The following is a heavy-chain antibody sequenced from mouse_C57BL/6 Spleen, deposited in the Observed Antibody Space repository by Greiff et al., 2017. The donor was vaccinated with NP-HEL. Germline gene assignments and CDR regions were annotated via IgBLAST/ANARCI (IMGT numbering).Heavy chain of an antibody. Sequence: VQLQQSGTVLARPGASVKMSCKTSGYTFTSYWMHWVKQRPGQGLEWIGAIYPGNSDTSYNQKFKGKAKLTAVTSASTAYMELSSLTNEDSAVYYCTRKVYGPYYFDYWGQGTTLTVSS. CDR3: TRKVYGPYYFDY. J-gene: IGHJ2*01. CDR1: GYTFTSYW. V-gene: IGHV1-5*01. CDR2: IYPGNSDT. D-gene: IGHD1-1*01.